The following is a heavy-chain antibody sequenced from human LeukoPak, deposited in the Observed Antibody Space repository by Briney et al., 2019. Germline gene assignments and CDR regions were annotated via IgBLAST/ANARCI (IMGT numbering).Heavy chain of an antibody. CDR2: IITIIRYI. V-gene: IGHV3-21*01. D-gene: IGHD3-10*01. J-gene: IGHJ4*02. CDR3: ARVYRKGSGSYYLLYFDY. Sequence: GGSLRLSCAASGFTFSSHTMNCVRQAPGKGLEWVSSIITIIRYIYYADSVKGRFTISRDNAKNSLYLQMNSLRAEDTAVYYCARVYRKGSGSYYLLYFDYWGQGTLVTVSS. CDR1: GFTFSSHT.